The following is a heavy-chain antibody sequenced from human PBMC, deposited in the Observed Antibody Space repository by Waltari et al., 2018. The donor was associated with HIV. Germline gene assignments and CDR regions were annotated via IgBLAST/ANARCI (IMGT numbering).Heavy chain of an antibody. Sequence: LVESGGGVVKTGESLRLMCEASGFAFRHYSFNWVRQSPLRGLEWVASIRRATNEKFYLDSVRGRFVISRDDSESSVHLQMDSVKKEDTGTHFCVRDDPGYGPIDHWGRGTQVTV. CDR1: GFAFRHYS. D-gene: IGHD5-18*01. J-gene: IGHJ5*02. V-gene: IGHV3-21*04. CDR3: VRDDPGYGPIDH. CDR2: IRRATNEK.